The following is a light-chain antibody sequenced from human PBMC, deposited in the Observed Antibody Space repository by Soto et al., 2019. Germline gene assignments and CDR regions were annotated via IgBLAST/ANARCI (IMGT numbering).Light chain of an antibody. CDR3: CSYTSGSTRYV. V-gene: IGLV2-11*01. J-gene: IGLJ1*01. CDR1: SSDVGAYNF. Sequence: QSALTQPRSVSGSPGQSVTISCTGTSSDVGAYNFVSWYQHNPGKAPKLMIFDVSARPSGVPDRFSGSKSANTASLTISGLQTEDEADYYCCSYTSGSTRYVFGTGTKLTVL. CDR2: DVS.